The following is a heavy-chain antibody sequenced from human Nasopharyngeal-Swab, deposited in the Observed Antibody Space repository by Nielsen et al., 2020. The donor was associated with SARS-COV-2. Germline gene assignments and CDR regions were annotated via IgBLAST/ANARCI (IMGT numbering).Heavy chain of an antibody. J-gene: IGHJ6*02. CDR2: ISSSSSTI. D-gene: IGHD3-10*01. CDR3: ATDYYGSGSYYNLYYYYGMDV. CDR1: GFTFSSYS. V-gene: IGHV3-48*02. Sequence: GESLKISCAASGFTFSSYSMNWVRQAPGKGLEWVPYISSSSSTIYYADSVKGRFTISRDNAKNSLYLQMNSLRDADTAVYYCATDYYGSGSYYNLYYYYGMDVWGQGTTVTVSS.